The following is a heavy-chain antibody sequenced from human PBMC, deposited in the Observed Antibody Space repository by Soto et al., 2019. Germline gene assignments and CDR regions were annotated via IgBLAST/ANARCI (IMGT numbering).Heavy chain of an antibody. D-gene: IGHD5-12*01. CDR3: VRDYDYAFDA. CDR2: ISTSGTST. CDR1: GFTFSSYT. Sequence: EVRLVDSGGGLVQPGGSLRLSCAASGFTFSSYTMNWVRQAPGKGLEWLSYISTSGTSTYYADSVKARFTISRDNAKNSLYLQMNSLRADDTAVYYCVRDYDYAFDAWGQGTMVTVSS. J-gene: IGHJ3*01. V-gene: IGHV3-48*01.